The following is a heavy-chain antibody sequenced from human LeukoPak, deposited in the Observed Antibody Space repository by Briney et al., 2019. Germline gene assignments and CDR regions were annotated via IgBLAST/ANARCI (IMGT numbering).Heavy chain of an antibody. D-gene: IGHD2-21*02. CDR2: INQDGSET. Sequence: PGGSLRLSCVGSGFTFSTSWMHWARQAPGKGPEYVAYINQDGSETNYVDSVKGRFTISRDNTRNSLFLQMYSLRDEDTAIYYCARWAGRCGGDCQSEDPWGLGTLVIVSS. V-gene: IGHV3-7*01. CDR1: GFTFSTSW. J-gene: IGHJ5*02. CDR3: ARWAGRCGGDCQSEDP.